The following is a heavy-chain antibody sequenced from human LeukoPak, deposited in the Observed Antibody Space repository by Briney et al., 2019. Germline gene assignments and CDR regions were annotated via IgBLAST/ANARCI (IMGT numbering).Heavy chain of an antibody. CDR2: ISGSGGST. D-gene: IGHD3-9*01. V-gene: IGHV3-23*01. CDR1: GFTFSSYA. J-gene: IGHJ4*02. CDR3: AKENYDILTGYYIMGDY. Sequence: GGSLRLSCAASGFTFSSYAMSWVRQAPGKGPEWVSAISGSGGSTYYADSVKGRFTISRDNSKNTLYLQMNSLRAEDTAVYYCAKENYDILTGYYIMGDYWGQGTLVTVSS.